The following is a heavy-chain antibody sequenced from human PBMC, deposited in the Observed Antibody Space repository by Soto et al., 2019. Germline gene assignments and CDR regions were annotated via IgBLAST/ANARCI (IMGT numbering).Heavy chain of an antibody. Sequence: QLQLQESGSGLVKPSQTLSLTCAVSGGSISSGGYSWSWIRQPPGKGLEWIGYIYHSGSTYYNPSLKSRVTISVDRSKNQFSLKLSSVTAADTAVYYCARDRYNGYDNRGWFDPWGQGTLVTVSS. CDR1: GGSISSGGYS. D-gene: IGHD5-12*01. J-gene: IGHJ5*02. CDR3: ARDRYNGYDNRGWFDP. CDR2: IYHSGST. V-gene: IGHV4-30-2*01.